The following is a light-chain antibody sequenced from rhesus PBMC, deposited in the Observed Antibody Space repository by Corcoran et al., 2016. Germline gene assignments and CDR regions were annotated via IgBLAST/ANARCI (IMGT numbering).Light chain of an antibody. Sequence: DIQMTQSPSSLSASVGDRVTITCRASENVNNYLTWCQQKPGKAPKLLIYKASTLQTGVPSRFSGIGSGTDYTFTISSLQPEDFATYYCQHDYGTPYSFGQGTKVEIK. CDR2: KAS. CDR3: QHDYGTPYS. V-gene: IGKV1-74*01. CDR1: ENVNNY. J-gene: IGKJ2*01.